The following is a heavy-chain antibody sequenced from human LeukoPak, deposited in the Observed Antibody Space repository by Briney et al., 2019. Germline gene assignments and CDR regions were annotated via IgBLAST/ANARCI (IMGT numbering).Heavy chain of an antibody. Sequence: GASVKVSCKASGYTFTSYGISWVRQAPGQGLEWMGWISAYNGNTNYAQKLQGRVTMTTDTSTSTAYMELRSLRSDDTAVYYCARALFDWATPGPAITMVRGVNGDYWGQGTLVTVSS. CDR1: GYTFTSYG. D-gene: IGHD3-10*01. V-gene: IGHV1-18*01. J-gene: IGHJ4*02. CDR2: ISAYNGNT. CDR3: ARALFDWATPGPAITMVRGVNGDY.